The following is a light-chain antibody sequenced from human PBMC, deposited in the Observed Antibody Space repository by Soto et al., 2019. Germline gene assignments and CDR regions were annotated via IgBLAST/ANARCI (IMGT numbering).Light chain of an antibody. V-gene: IGLV2-14*01. CDR3: NSYTSSSTYV. CDR2: DVS. Sequence: QSALTQPASVSGSPGQSITISCTGTSSDVGGYNYVPWYQQHPGKAPKLMIYDVSNRPSGVSNRFSGSKSGNTASLTIFGLQAEDEADYYCNSYTSSSTYVFGTGTKVTVL. CDR1: SSDVGGYNY. J-gene: IGLJ1*01.